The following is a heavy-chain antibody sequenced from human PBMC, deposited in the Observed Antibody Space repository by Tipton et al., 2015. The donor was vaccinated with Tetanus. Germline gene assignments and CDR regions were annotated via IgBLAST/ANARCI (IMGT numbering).Heavy chain of an antibody. CDR1: GDSVSSGSHH. CDR2: LYNSGST. CDR3: ARYTQPRAGSNWYYFDY. Sequence: TLSLTCTVSGDSVSSGSHHWTWIRQPPGKGLEWIGYLYNSGSTHFNPSLKSRVSISVDTSKNQFSLKLSSVTAADTAVYYCARYTQPRAGSNWYYFDYWGQGTLVTVSS. D-gene: IGHD4-11*01. J-gene: IGHJ4*02. V-gene: IGHV4-61*01.